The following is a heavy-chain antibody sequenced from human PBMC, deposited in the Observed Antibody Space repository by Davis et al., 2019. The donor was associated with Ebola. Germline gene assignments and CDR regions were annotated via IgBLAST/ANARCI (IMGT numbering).Heavy chain of an antibody. V-gene: IGHV4-59*01. Sequence: SETLSLTCTVSGGSISGYYWSWIRQPPGKGLEWIGYIYYSGSTNYNPSLKSRVTISVDTSKNQFSLKLSSVTAADAAVYYCARGVSLGSGWLKAFDWFDPWGQGTLVIVSS. CDR1: GGSISGYY. CDR2: IYYSGST. J-gene: IGHJ5*02. CDR3: ARGVSLGSGWLKAFDWFDP. D-gene: IGHD6-19*01.